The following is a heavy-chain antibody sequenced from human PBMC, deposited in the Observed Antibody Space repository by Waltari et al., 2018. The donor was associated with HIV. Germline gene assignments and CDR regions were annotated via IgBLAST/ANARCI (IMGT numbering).Heavy chain of an antibody. Sequence: QVQLQESGPGLVKPSGTLSLTCAVSGGSISSSNWWSWVRQAPVKGPEWIGEIYHSGNTDYNPSLKSRVTISVDKSKNQFSLKMSSVTATDTAVYYCARAGRHSSGYYTGMDVWGQGITVTVSS. CDR3: ARAGRHSSGYYTGMDV. V-gene: IGHV4-4*02. D-gene: IGHD3-22*01. CDR1: GGSISSSNW. CDR2: IYHSGNT. J-gene: IGHJ6*02.